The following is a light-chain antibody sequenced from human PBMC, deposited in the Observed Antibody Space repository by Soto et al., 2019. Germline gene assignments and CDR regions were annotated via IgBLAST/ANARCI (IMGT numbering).Light chain of an antibody. J-gene: IGKJ3*01. V-gene: IGKV3-20*01. Sequence: DIGLTQSTGTLSLSPGERATLSCRASQTITDNFLAWYQQKTGQSPRLLISGASIRAPGIPDRFSGSGSETDFTLTISRLEPEDFAFYDCQQYGKSPEISFGPGTKVDIK. CDR2: GAS. CDR1: QTITDNF. CDR3: QQYGKSPEIS.